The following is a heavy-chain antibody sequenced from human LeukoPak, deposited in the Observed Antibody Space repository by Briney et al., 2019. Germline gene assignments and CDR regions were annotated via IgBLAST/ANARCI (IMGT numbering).Heavy chain of an antibody. CDR3: ARHPPSRDGYNFDY. J-gene: IGHJ4*02. CDR2: IYTSGST. D-gene: IGHD5-24*01. V-gene: IGHV4-4*09. Sequence: SETLSLTCTVSGGSISSYYWSRIRQPPGKGLEWIGYIYTSGSTNYNPSLKSRVTISVDTSKNQFSLKLSSVTAADTAVYYCARHPPSRDGYNFDYWGQGTLVTVSS. CDR1: GGSISSYY.